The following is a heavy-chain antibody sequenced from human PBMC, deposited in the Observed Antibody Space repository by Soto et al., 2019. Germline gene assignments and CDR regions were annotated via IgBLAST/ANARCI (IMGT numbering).Heavy chain of an antibody. Sequence: GESLKISCKGSGYSFISYWITWVRQMPGKGLEWMGRIDPSDSYTNYSPSFQGHVTISADKSISTAYLQWNSLKASDTAMYYCARLMFYFYSSGQNAFYVCCQRTTVPVS. J-gene: IGHJ3*01. CDR3: ARLMFYFYSSGQNAFYV. D-gene: IGHD3-22*01. CDR1: GYSFISYW. V-gene: IGHV5-10-1*01. CDR2: IDPSDSYT.